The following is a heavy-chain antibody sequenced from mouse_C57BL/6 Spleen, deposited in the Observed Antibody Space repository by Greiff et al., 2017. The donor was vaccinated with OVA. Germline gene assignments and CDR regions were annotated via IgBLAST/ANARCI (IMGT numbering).Heavy chain of an antibody. Sequence: QVHVKQPGAELVRPGTSVKLSCKASGYTFTSYWMHWVKQRPGQGLEWIGVIDPSDSYTNYNQKFKGKATLTVDTSSSTAYMQLSSLTSEDSAVYYCARKGDRDYAMDYWGQGTSVTVSS. J-gene: IGHJ4*01. CDR1: GYTFTSYW. CDR2: IDPSDSYT. CDR3: ARKGDRDYAMDY. D-gene: IGHD3-3*01. V-gene: IGHV1-59*01.